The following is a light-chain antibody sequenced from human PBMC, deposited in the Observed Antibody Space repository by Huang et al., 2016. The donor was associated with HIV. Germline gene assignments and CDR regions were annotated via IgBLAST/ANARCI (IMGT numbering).Light chain of an antibody. CDR2: DAS. CDR1: QSVSNK. CDR3: QQYNNWPRES. V-gene: IGKV3-15*01. Sequence: IVMTQSPATMSVSPGQRVTLSCRASQSVSNKVDWYQQKPGQAPRLLIYDASKRAINTPARFSGSGSGTEFTLTINSLQSEDFAVYHCQQYNNWPRESFGQGTKLEIK. J-gene: IGKJ2*03.